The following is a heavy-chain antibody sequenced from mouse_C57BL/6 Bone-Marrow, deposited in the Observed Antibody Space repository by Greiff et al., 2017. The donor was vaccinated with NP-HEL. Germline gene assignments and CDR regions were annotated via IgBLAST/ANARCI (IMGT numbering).Heavy chain of an antibody. CDR2: ISDGGSYT. D-gene: IGHD1-1*01. CDR1: GFTFSSYA. Sequence: EVTLVESGGGLVKPGGSLKLSCAASGFTFSSYAMSWVRQTPEKRLEWVATISDGGSYTYYPDNVKGRFTISRDNAKNNLYLQMSHLKSEDTAMYYCARDELPFDYWGQGTTLTVSS. CDR3: ARDELPFDY. V-gene: IGHV5-4*01. J-gene: IGHJ2*01.